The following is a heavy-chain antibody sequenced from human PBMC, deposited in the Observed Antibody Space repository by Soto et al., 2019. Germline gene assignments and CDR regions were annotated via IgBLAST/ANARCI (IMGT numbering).Heavy chain of an antibody. CDR3: ARNLNDILPGYYILHYYYGMDV. D-gene: IGHD3-9*01. CDR1: GYTFTSYD. CDR2: MNPNSGNT. V-gene: IGHV1-8*01. J-gene: IGHJ6*02. Sequence: QVQLVQSGAEVKKPGASVKVSCKASGYTFTSYDINWVRQATGQGLEWMGWMNPNSGNTGYAQKFQGRVTMTRNTSISTAYMELSSLRSEDTAVYYCARNLNDILPGYYILHYYYGMDVWGQGTTVTVSS.